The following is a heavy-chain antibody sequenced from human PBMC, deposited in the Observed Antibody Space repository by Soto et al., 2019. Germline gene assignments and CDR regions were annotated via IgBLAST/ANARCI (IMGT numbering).Heavy chain of an antibody. J-gene: IGHJ4*02. CDR1: GFTFSSYG. D-gene: IGHD2-8*01. V-gene: IGHV3-30*18. CDR2: ISYDGSNK. CDR3: AKVDGRYCTNGVCVYFDY. Sequence: GGSLRLSCAASGFTFSSYGMHWVRQAPGKGLEWVAVISYDGSNKYYADSVKGRFTISRDNSKNTLYLQMNSLRAEDTAVYYCAKVDGRYCTNGVCVYFDYWGQGTLVTVSS.